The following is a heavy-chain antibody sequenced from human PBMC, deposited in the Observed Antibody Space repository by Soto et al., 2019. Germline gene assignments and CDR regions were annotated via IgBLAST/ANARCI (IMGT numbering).Heavy chain of an antibody. D-gene: IGHD2-8*01. CDR3: ARDLMGTESWDY. V-gene: IGHV1-69*08. CDR2: IIPILGIA. J-gene: IGHJ4*02. Sequence: QVQLVQSGAEVKKPGSSVKVSCKASGGTFSSYTISWVRQAPGQGLEWMGRIIPILGIANYAQKFQGRVXIXAAXSTSTAYMELSSLRSEDTAVYYCARDLMGTESWDYWGQGTLVTVSS. CDR1: GGTFSSYT.